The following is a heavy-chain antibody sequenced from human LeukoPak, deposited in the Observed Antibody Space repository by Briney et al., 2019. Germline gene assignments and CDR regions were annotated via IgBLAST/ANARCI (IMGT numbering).Heavy chain of an antibody. CDR2: MYMSGSP. Sequence: SETLSLTCTVSGGSISTYYWGWIRQPPGKGLELIGYMYMSGSPYYNPSLKSRVTISVDTSKNQFSLKLSSMTAADTAVYYCARNMHFWSKPYFDLWGRGPLVTVSS. V-gene: IGHV4-4*09. J-gene: IGHJ2*01. CDR1: GGSISTYY. CDR3: ARNMHFWSKPYFDL. D-gene: IGHD3-3*02.